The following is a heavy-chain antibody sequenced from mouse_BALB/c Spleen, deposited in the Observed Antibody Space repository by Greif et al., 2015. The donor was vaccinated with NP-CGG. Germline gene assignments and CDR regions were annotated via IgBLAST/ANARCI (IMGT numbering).Heavy chain of an antibody. CDR3: ARGAFYGSSWDY. D-gene: IGHD1-1*01. J-gene: IGHJ2*01. CDR1: GYAFSSYW. Sequence: QVQLQQSGAELVRPGSSVKISCKASGYAFSSYWMNWVKQRPGQGLEWIGQIYPGDGDTNYNGKFKGKATLTADKSSSTAYMQLSSLTSEDSAVYFCARGAFYGSSWDYWGQGTTLTVSS. V-gene: IGHV1-80*01. CDR2: IYPGDGDT.